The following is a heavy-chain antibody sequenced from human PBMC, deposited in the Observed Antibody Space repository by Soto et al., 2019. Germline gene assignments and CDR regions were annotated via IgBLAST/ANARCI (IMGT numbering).Heavy chain of an antibody. CDR3: ARHAAGYCSSTSCYGHAFDI. J-gene: IGHJ3*02. Sequence: GESLTISCKGSGYSFTSYWIGWVRQMPGKGLEWMGIIYPGDSDTRYSPSFQGQVTISADKSISTAYLQWSSLKASDTAMYYCARHAAGYCSSTSCYGHAFDIWGQGTMVTVSS. CDR2: IYPGDSDT. CDR1: GYSFTSYW. D-gene: IGHD2-2*01. V-gene: IGHV5-51*01.